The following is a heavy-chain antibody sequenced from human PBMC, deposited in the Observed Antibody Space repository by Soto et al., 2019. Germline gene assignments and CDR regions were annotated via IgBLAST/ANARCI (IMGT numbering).Heavy chain of an antibody. V-gene: IGHV4-59*08. D-gene: IGHD2-15*01. J-gene: IGHJ5*02. CDR3: ARLVGNVVVVAAQGDWFDP. Sequence: SETLSLTCTVSGGSISRYYWSWIRQPPGKGLEWIGYIYYSGSTNYNPSLKSRVTISVDTSKNQFSLKLSSVTAADTAVYYCARLVGNVVVVAAQGDWFDPWGQGTLVTVSS. CDR1: GGSISRYY. CDR2: IYYSGST.